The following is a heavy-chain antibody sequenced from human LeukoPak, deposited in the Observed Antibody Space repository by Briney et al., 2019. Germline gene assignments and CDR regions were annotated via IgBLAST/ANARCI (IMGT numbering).Heavy chain of an antibody. CDR2: INWNGGST. J-gene: IGHJ3*02. D-gene: IGHD1-26*01. CDR3: AKGGYYDLDAFDI. Sequence: GGSLRLSCAASRFTFSSYSMNWVRQAPGKGLEWVSSINWNGGSTGYADSVKGRFTISRDNAKNSLYLQMNSLRAEDTALYYCAKGGYYDLDAFDIWGQGTMVTVSS. CDR1: RFTFSSYS. V-gene: IGHV3-20*04.